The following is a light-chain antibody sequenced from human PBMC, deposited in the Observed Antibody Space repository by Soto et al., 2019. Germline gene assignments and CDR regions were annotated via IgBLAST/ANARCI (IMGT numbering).Light chain of an antibody. V-gene: IGKV2D-30*01. Sequence: DVVRSQSPLSLPVTLGQPASISCRSRQSLVYSDGNTYLNWFQQRPGQSPRSLIYKVSNWDSGVPERFSGSGAGTYFKLKISRVEPEDVGVYYWMQGTHRPRTLGPGTQLEIK. CDR1: QSLVYSDGNTY. CDR2: KVS. J-gene: IGKJ5*01. CDR3: MQGTHRPRT.